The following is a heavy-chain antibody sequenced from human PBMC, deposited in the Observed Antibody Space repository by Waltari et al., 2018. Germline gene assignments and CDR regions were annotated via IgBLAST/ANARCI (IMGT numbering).Heavy chain of an antibody. V-gene: IGHV4-59*01. D-gene: IGHD6-13*01. CDR2: IYYSGST. CDR3: ARGLHSSSWYKLTEDNWYFDL. J-gene: IGHJ2*01. Sequence: QVQLQESGPGLVKPSETLSLTCTVSGGSISSYYWSWIRQPPGKGLEWIGYIYYSGSTNYNPSLKSRVTISVDTSKNQFSLKLSSVTAADTAVYYCARGLHSSSWYKLTEDNWYFDLWGRGTLVTVSS. CDR1: GGSISSYY.